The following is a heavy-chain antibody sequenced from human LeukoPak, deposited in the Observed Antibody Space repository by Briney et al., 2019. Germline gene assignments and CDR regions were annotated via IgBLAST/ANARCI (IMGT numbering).Heavy chain of an antibody. J-gene: IGHJ5*02. V-gene: IGHV3-21*04. CDR1: GFTFSSYS. D-gene: IGHD3-9*01. Sequence: GGSLRLSCAASGFTFSSYSMNWVRQAPGKGLEWVSSISSSSSYIYYADSVKGRFTISRDNAKNSLYLQMNSLRAEDTAVYYCARAVRYFHWLRSQYTPNWFDPWGQGTLVTVSS. CDR2: ISSSSSYI. CDR3: ARAVRYFHWLRSQYTPNWFDP.